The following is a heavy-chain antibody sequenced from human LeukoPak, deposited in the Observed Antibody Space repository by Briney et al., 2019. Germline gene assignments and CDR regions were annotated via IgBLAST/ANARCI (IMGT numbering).Heavy chain of an antibody. D-gene: IGHD3-10*01. Sequence: SETLSLTCTVSGGSISNYYWSWIRQPPGKGLEWIGYIYYSGSTNYNPSLKSRVTISVDTSKNQFSLKLSSVTAADTAAYYCARGLWFGELDYWGQGTLVTVSS. V-gene: IGHV4-59*08. CDR2: IYYSGST. CDR3: ARGLWFGELDY. J-gene: IGHJ4*02. CDR1: GGSISNYY.